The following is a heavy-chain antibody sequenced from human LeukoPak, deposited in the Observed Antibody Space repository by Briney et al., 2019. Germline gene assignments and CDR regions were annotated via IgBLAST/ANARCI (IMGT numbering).Heavy chain of an antibody. J-gene: IGHJ4*02. Sequence: PSETLSLTCAVYGGSFSGYYWSWIRQPPGKGLEWIGEINHSGSTNYNPSLKSRVTISVDTSKNQFSLKLSSVTAADTAVYYCARAPLQWLVGAYDYWGQGTLVTVSS. CDR2: INHSGST. CDR1: GGSFSGYY. D-gene: IGHD6-19*01. V-gene: IGHV4-34*01. CDR3: ARAPLQWLVGAYDY.